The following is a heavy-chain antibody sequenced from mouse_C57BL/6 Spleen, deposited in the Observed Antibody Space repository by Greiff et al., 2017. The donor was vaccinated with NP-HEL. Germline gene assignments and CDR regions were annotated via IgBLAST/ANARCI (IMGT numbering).Heavy chain of an antibody. V-gene: IGHV5-4*03. D-gene: IGHD4-1*01. CDR1: GFTFSSYA. CDR3: ARANWDDWYFDV. J-gene: IGHJ1*03. Sequence: KLMESGGGLVKPGGSLKLSCAASGFTFSSYAMSWVRQTPEKRLEWVATISDGGSYTYYPDNVKGRFTISRDNAKNNLYLQMSHLKSEDTAMYYCARANWDDWYFDVWGTGTTVTVSS. CDR2: ISDGGSYT.